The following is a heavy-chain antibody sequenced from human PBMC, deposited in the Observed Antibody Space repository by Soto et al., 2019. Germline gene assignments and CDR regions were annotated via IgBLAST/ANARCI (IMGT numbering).Heavy chain of an antibody. Sequence: SETLSLTCTVSGGSISSYFWSWIRQPPGKGLEWIGYLYYSGSTSYNPSLKSRVTISVDTSKNQFSLRLSSVTAADTAVYYCARPETGYYASSAYSPGGWFDPWCQAILVTVS. V-gene: IGHV4-59*01. D-gene: IGHD3-22*01. J-gene: IGHJ5*02. CDR3: ARPETGYYASSAYSPGGWFDP. CDR2: LYYSGST. CDR1: GGSISSYF.